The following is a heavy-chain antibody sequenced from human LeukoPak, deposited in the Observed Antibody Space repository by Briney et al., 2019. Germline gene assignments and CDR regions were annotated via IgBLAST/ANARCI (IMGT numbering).Heavy chain of an antibody. CDR2: INHGGST. J-gene: IGHJ6*03. CDR3: ARDTEGDYGYYHYYYMDV. Sequence: SETLSLTCAVYGGSFSGDFWSWIRQSPGKGLEWIGEINHGGSTTYNPSLQSRVTMSVDTSTNQISLKMTSVTAADTAVYYCARDTEGDYGYYHYYYMDVWGKGTTVTVSS. V-gene: IGHV4-34*01. CDR1: GGSFSGDF. D-gene: IGHD4/OR15-4a*01.